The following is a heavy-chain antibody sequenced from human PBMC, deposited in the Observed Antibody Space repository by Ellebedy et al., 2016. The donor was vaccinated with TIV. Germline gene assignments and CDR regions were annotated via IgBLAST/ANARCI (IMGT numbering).Heavy chain of an antibody. CDR3: ARGGAGFDSMNRELSFDS. V-gene: IGHV3-48*02. D-gene: IGHD1-26*01. Sequence: GGSLRLXCAASGFTFSTYSMNWVRQAPGKGLEWVAFIRSSINSISYADSVKGRFTISRDDAENSLYLQMNSLRDEDTALYYCARGGAGFDSMNRELSFDSWGQGTLVIVSS. CDR2: IRSSINSI. CDR1: GFTFSTYS. J-gene: IGHJ4*02.